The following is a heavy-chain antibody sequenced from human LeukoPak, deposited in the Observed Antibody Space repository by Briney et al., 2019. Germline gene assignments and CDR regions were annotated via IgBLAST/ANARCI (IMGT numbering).Heavy chain of an antibody. CDR2: IKSKTDGGTT. V-gene: IGHV3-15*01. D-gene: IGHD3-16*01. CDR3: STGFGGDPGADAFDI. CDR1: GFNLSNAW. J-gene: IGHJ3*02. Sequence: PGGSLRLSCAASGFNLSNAWMSWVRQAPGKGLEWVGRIKSKTDGGTTDYAAPVKGRFTISRDDSKNTLYLQMNSLKTEDTAVYYCSTGFGGDPGADAFDIWGQGTMVTVSS.